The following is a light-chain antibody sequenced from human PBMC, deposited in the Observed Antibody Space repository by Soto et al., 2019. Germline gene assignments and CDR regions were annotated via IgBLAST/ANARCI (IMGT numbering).Light chain of an antibody. CDR2: SAS. Sequence: DIQLTQSPSSLSASVGDRVTITCRASQSMSDSLNWYQQQSGKAPKLLIYSASSLESGVPSRFSVSGSGTDFTLTISSLQPDACGTYFCQQSYSNSYNFGQLTTLEIK. CDR3: QQSYSNSYN. CDR1: QSMSDS. J-gene: IGKJ2*01. V-gene: IGKV1-39*01.